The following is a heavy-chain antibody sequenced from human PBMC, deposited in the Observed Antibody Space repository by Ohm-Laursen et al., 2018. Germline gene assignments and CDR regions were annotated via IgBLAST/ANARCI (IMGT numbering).Heavy chain of an antibody. CDR3: ARDLIVAPYYFDY. J-gene: IGHJ4*02. CDR1: GFTFSSYS. D-gene: IGHD3-22*01. V-gene: IGHV3-21*01. CDR2: ISSSSSYI. Sequence: SLRLSCAASGFTFSSYSMNWVRQAPGKGLEWVSSISSSSSYIYYADSVKGRFTISRDNAKNSLYLQMNSLRAEDTAVYYCARDLIVAPYYFDYWGQGTLVTVSS.